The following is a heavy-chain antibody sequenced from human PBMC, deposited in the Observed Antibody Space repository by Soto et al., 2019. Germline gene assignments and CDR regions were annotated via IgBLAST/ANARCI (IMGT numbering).Heavy chain of an antibody. D-gene: IGHD6-13*01. V-gene: IGHV3-48*01. Sequence: EVQLVESGGGLVQPGGSLRLSCAASGFTFSSYSMNWVRQAPGKGLEWDSYISSRSSTIYYADSVKGRFTISRDNAKNSLYLQMNSLRAEDTAVYYCARHPERIAQIGWFDPWGQGTLVTVSS. CDR2: ISSRSSTI. CDR3: ARHPERIAQIGWFDP. J-gene: IGHJ5*02. CDR1: GFTFSSYS.